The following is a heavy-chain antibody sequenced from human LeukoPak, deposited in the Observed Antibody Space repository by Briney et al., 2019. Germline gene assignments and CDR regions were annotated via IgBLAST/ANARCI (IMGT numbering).Heavy chain of an antibody. CDR1: GGSFSGYY. CDR2: INHSGST. J-gene: IGHJ4*02. Sequence: PSETLSLTCAVYGGSFSGYYWSWIRQPPGKGLEWIGEINHSGSTNYNPSLKSRVTISVDTSKNQFSLKLSSATAADTAVYYCARGAKWFGELSLDYWGQGTLVTVSS. V-gene: IGHV4-34*01. CDR3: ARGAKWFGELSLDY. D-gene: IGHD3-10*01.